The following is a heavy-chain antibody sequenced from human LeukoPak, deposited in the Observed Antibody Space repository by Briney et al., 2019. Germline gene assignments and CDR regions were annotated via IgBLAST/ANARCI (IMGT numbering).Heavy chain of an antibody. CDR2: IYHSGST. Sequence: SETLSLTCTVSGYSISSGYYWGWIRQPPGKGLEWIGSIYHSGSTYYNPSLKSRVTISVDTSKNQFSLKLSSVTAADTAVYYCARDSPTTVTTSWGQETLVTVSS. V-gene: IGHV4-38-2*02. J-gene: IGHJ5*02. CDR3: ARDSPTTVTTS. D-gene: IGHD4-11*01. CDR1: GYSISSGYY.